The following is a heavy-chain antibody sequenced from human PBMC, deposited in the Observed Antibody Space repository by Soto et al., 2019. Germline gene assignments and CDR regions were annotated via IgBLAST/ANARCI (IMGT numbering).Heavy chain of an antibody. J-gene: IGHJ4*02. CDR2: IYYSGST. D-gene: IGHD3-22*01. CDR3: ARTFATYYYDGSGYYYFDY. Sequence: SETLSLTCTVSGGSMSSYYWSWIRQPPRKGLEWNGYIYYSGSTNYNPSLKSRVTISVDTSKNQFSLNMSSVTAADTAVYYCARTFATYYYDGSGYYYFDYWGQGTLVTVSS. V-gene: IGHV4-59*01. CDR1: GGSMSSYY.